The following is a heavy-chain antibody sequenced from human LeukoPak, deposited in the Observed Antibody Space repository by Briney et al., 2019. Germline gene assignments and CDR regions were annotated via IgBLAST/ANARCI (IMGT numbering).Heavy chain of an antibody. CDR2: ISYDGSNK. J-gene: IGHJ4*02. D-gene: IGHD3-22*01. CDR3: AKDPRGYYDSRGYFDY. V-gene: IGHV3-30*18. Sequence: GGSLRLSCAASGFTFSSYGMHWVRQAPGKGLEWVAVISYDGSNKYYADSVKGRFTISRDNSKNTLYLQMNSLRAEDTAVYYCAKDPRGYYDSRGYFDYWGQGTLVTVSS. CDR1: GFTFSSYG.